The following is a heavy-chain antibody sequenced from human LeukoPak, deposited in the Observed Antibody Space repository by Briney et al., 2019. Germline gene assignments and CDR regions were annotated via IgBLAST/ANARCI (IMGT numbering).Heavy chain of an antibody. J-gene: IGHJ5*02. D-gene: IGHD3-9*01. CDR3: ARSRRFDWLLYT. V-gene: IGHV4-59*08. CDR1: GGSISSYY. Sequence: PSETLSLTCTVSGGSISSYYWSWIRQPPGKGLEWIGYIYYSGSTNCNPSLKSRVTISVDTSKNQFSLKLSSVTAADTAVYYCARSRRFDWLLYTWGQGTLVTVSS. CDR2: IYYSGST.